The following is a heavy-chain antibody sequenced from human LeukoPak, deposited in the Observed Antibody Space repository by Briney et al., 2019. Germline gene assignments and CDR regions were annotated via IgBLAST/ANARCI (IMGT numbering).Heavy chain of an antibody. CDR3: ARQVAYTSGRTFDF. CDR2: IDPSDSYT. D-gene: IGHD6-19*01. CDR1: GSIFTSYW. J-gene: IGHJ4*02. V-gene: IGHV5-10-1*01. Sequence: GESLQISCKGSGSIFTSYWISWVRQLPGKGLEWMGRIDPSDSYTNYSPSFQGHVTISADKSISTAYLQWSSLKASDTAMYYCARQVAYTSGRTFDFWGQGTLVTVSS.